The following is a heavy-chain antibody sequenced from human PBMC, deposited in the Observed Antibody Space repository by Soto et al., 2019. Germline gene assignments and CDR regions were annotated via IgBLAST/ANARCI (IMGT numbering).Heavy chain of an antibody. Sequence: PSETLSLTCAVYGGSFSGYYWSWIRQPPGKGLEWIGEINHSGSTNYNPSLKSRVTISVDTSKNQFSLKLSSVTAADTAVYYCARLRCLRFLEPMSYGMDVWGKGTTVTVAS. V-gene: IGHV4-34*01. CDR2: INHSGST. D-gene: IGHD3-3*01. CDR3: ARLRCLRFLEPMSYGMDV. J-gene: IGHJ6*04. CDR1: GGSFSGYY.